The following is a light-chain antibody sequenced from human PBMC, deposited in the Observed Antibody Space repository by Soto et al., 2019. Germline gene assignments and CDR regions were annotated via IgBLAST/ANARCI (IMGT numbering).Light chain of an antibody. J-gene: IGLJ3*02. Sequence: QSALTQPPSASGTPGQRITISCSGSTSNIGSNFVFWYQQLPGTAPKLLIYSDSQRPSGVPDRVSGSKSGTSASLAISGLRSEDEADYYCATWDASLSGRVFGGGTKLTVL. CDR3: ATWDASLSGRV. V-gene: IGLV1-47*02. CDR2: SDS. CDR1: TSNIGSNF.